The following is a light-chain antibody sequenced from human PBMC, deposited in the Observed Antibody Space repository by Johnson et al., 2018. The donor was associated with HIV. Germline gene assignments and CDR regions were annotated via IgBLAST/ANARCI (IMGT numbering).Light chain of an antibody. Sequence: QSVLTQPPSVSAAPGQKVTISCSGSSSNIRNNYLSWFQLLPGAAPKLLIYENNKRPSGIPDRFSGSKSGTSATLGITGLQTGDEADYYCATWDSSLSPRGVFGTGTKVTVL. CDR3: ATWDSSLSPRGV. CDR1: SSNIRNNY. V-gene: IGLV1-51*02. J-gene: IGLJ1*01. CDR2: ENN.